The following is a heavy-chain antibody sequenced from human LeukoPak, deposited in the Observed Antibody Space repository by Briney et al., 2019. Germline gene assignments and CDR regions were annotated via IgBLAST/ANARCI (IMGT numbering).Heavy chain of an antibody. V-gene: IGHV3-20*04. J-gene: IGHJ6*03. CDR1: GFTFSSYA. D-gene: IGHD2-2*01. CDR3: ARDDVSSTISPPYYMDV. Sequence: GGSLRLSCAASGFTFSSYAMSWVRQVPGKGLEWVSGINWSGDSSSYADSVKGRFTVSRDSAQNSLYLQMNSLRAEDTALYFCARDDVSSTISPPYYMDVWGEGITVTVSS. CDR2: INWSGDSS.